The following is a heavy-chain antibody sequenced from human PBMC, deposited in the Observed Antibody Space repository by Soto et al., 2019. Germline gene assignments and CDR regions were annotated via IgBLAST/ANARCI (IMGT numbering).Heavy chain of an antibody. CDR2: ISYDGSNK. CDR3: ANDLGSLEDFLH. V-gene: IGHV3-30*18. J-gene: IGHJ1*01. CDR1: GFTFSSYG. Sequence: VGSLRLSCAASGFTFSSYGMHWVRQAPGKGLEWVAVISYDGSNKYYADSVKGRFTISRDNSKNTLYLQMNSLRAEDTAVYYCANDLGSLEDFLHCGQGTLVPVSS.